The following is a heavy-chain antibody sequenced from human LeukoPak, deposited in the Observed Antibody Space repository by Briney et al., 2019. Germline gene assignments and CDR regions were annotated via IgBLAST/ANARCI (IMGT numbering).Heavy chain of an antibody. V-gene: IGHV3-11*06. D-gene: IGHD3-9*01. CDR1: GFTFSDYY. J-gene: IGHJ4*02. Sequence: GGSLRLSCAASGFTFSDYYMGWIRQAPGKGLEWVSYISSSGTYTYYADSVKGRFTISRDNAKNSLYLQMTSLRAEDTAVYYCARDKKVGRPFDSSHFDYWGQGTLVTVSS. CDR3: ARDKKVGRPFDSSHFDY. CDR2: ISSSGTYT.